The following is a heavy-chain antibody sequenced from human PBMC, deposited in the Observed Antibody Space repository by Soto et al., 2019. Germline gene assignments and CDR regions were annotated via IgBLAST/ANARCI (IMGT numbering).Heavy chain of an antibody. CDR1: GFTCSSYS. V-gene: IGHV3-48*01. J-gene: IGHJ4*02. Sequence: EVQLVESGGGLVQPGGSLRLSCAASGFTCSSYSMNWVRQAPGKGLEWVSYISSSSSTIYYADSLKGRFTISRDNAKNSLYLQMNSLRAEDTAVYYCANGFSYFDYWGQGTLVTVSS. CDR2: ISSSSSTI. CDR3: ANGFSYFDY. D-gene: IGHD6-25*01.